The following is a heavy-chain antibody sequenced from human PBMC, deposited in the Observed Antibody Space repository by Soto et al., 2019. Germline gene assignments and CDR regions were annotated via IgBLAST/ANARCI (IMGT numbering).Heavy chain of an antibody. CDR3: ARAVYCTTAKGWGDFHYYNLDV. J-gene: IGHJ6*03. CDR1: GDTFNTTCW. Sequence: SETLSLTCFVSGDTFNTTCWWGWVRQAPEKGLEWIGEISHTVGSRYMPSLRGRITLSVDTPKNQFSLKLTSVTAADTAVYYCARAVYCTTAKGWGDFHYYNLDVWGQGTAVT. CDR2: ISHTVGS. V-gene: IGHV4-4*02. D-gene: IGHD2-8*01.